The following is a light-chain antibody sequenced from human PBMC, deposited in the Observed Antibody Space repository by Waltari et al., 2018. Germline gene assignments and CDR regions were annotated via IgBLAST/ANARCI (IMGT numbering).Light chain of an antibody. J-gene: IGLJ3*02. CDR3: NSYTGSSSWV. Sequence: QSALTQPASVSGSHGQSITISCYGTSSDIGFYNYVSWYQQHPGKAPKLIIYDVSQRPSWVSYRFSGSKSGNTASLTISGLQAEDEADYYCNSYTGSSSWVFGGGTKVTVL. V-gene: IGLV2-14*01. CDR2: DVS. CDR1: SSDIGFYNY.